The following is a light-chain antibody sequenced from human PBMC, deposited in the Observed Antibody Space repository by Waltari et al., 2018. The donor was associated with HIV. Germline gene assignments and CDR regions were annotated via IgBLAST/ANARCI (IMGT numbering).Light chain of an antibody. Sequence: QSALTQPPSASGSLGQSVTISCTGSSSDIGAYDSVSWFQQPPRSAPKLLLYEVTRRPSTVSDRFSGSRSGSTAFLTVAGLQPDDEATYFCSSYGDSLRVLFGGGTKVTVL. CDR2: EVT. CDR3: SSYGDSLRVL. CDR1: SSDIGAYDS. V-gene: IGLV2-8*01. J-gene: IGLJ3*02.